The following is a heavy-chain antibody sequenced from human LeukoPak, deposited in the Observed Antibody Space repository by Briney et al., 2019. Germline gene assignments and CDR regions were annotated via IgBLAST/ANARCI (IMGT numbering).Heavy chain of an antibody. CDR1: GYTFTDYY. Sequence: ASVTVSCKASGYTFTDYYIHWVRQAPGQGLEWVGLIHPNTGDTFYEQKFRGKVTMTRDTSINTAYMELDRPTSDDTAVYYCARDYSGSYTHWAQGTLVTVSS. J-gene: IGHJ4*02. CDR3: ARDYSGSYTH. V-gene: IGHV1-2*06. CDR2: IHPNTGDT. D-gene: IGHD1-26*01.